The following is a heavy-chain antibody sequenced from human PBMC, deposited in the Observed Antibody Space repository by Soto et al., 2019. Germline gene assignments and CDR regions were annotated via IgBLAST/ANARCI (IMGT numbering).Heavy chain of an antibody. CDR3: VKDVVFWP. V-gene: IGHV1-3*01. D-gene: IGHD2-15*01. CDR1: GYTFASYA. J-gene: IGHJ4*02. CDR2: INAGNGNT. Sequence: GASVEVSCKASGYTFASYAMHWVRQAHGQRLEWMGWINAGNGNTKYSQKFQGRVTITRDTSASTAYMELSSLRGDDTAMYYCVKDVVFWPWGQGTLVTVSS.